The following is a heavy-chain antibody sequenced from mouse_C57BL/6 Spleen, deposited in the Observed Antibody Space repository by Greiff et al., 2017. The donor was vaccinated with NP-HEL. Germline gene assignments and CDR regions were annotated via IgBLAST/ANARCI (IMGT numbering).Heavy chain of an antibody. CDR1: GYTFTSYW. V-gene: IGHV1-69*01. CDR2: IDPSDSYT. Sequence: VQLQQPGAELVMPGASVKLSCKASGYTFTSYWMHWVKQRPGQGLEWIGEIDPSDSYTNYNQKFKGKSTLTVDKSSSTAYMQLRSLTSEDAAVYYCARSYYSNSGYFDVWGTGTTVTVSS. D-gene: IGHD2-5*01. J-gene: IGHJ1*03. CDR3: ARSYYSNSGYFDV.